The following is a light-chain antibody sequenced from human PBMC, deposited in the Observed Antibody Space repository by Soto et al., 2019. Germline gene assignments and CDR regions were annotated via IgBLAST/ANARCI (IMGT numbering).Light chain of an antibody. CDR2: EGS. J-gene: IGLJ1*01. V-gene: IGLV2-23*01. Sequence: QSALTQPASVSGSPGQSITISFAGTSSDVGSYNLVSWYQQHPGKAPKLMIYEGSKRPSGVSNRFSGSKSGNTASLTISGLQAEDEADYYCCSDAGSSTGVFGTGTKVTVL. CDR3: CSDAGSSTGV. CDR1: SSDVGSYNL.